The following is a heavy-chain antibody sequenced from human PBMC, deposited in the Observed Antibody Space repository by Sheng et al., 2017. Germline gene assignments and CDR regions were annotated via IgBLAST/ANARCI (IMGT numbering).Heavy chain of an antibody. V-gene: IGHV3-30*01. CDR1: GFTFNRYP. Sequence: QVQLVESGGGVVQPGRSLILSCAASGFTFNRYPMHWVRQAPGKGLEWVAHIRPDGSTEYNADFVKGRFTISADKSQNTLYLQMNSLTTEDTAVYYCARDDFGTID. D-gene: IGHD1-7*01. CDR2: IRPDGSTE. CDR3: ARDDFGTID. J-gene: IGHJ4*01.